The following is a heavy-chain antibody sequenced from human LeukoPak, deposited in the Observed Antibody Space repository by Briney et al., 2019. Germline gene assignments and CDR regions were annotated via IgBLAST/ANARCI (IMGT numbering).Heavy chain of an antibody. CDR1: GFTVVTND. CDR3: ARGVEPLAANTLAY. Sequence: GGSLRLSCAASGFTVVTNDMTWVRQAPGKGLQWVSVLYSDGNTKYADSVQGRFTISRDNSKNTLYLEMNSLSPDDTAVYYCARGVEPLAANTLAYWGQGTLVTVSS. V-gene: IGHV3-53*01. J-gene: IGHJ4*02. CDR2: LYSDGNT. D-gene: IGHD1-14*01.